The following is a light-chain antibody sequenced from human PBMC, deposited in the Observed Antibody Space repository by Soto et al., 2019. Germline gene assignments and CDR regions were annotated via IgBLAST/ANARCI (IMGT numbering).Light chain of an antibody. CDR1: QSINNW. V-gene: IGKV1-5*03. J-gene: IGKJ1*01. CDR2: KAS. CDR3: QQYDIYWT. Sequence: DIQMTQSPSTLSASVGDRVTITCRASQSINNWLAWYQQKPGKDPKLLIYKASNLDIGVPSRFSGSGYGTEFTLTSRSLQPDDFATYYSQQYDIYWTGGQGIMAEIK.